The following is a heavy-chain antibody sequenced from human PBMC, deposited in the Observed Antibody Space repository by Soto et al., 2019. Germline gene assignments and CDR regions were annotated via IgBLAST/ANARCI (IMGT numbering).Heavy chain of an antibody. V-gene: IGHV3-30*18. CDR3: AKAPSPCSGGSCYIDY. J-gene: IGHJ4*02. D-gene: IGHD2-15*01. Sequence: PGGSLRLSCAASGFTFSSYGMYWVRQAPGKGLEWGAVISYDGNNKYYADSVKGRFTISRDNSKNTLYLQMNSLRVEDTAVYYCAKAPSPCSGGSCYIDYWGQGTLVTVSS. CDR1: GFTFSSYG. CDR2: ISYDGNNK.